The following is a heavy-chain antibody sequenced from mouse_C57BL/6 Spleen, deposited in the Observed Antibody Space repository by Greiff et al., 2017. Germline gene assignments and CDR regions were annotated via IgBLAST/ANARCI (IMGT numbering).Heavy chain of an antibody. D-gene: IGHD2-4*01. CDR3: AIDYDYDEGLYAMDY. CDR2: IHPSDSDT. Sequence: VKLQQPGAELVKPGASVKVSCKASGYTFTSYWMHWVKQRPGQGLEWIGRIHPSDSDTNYNQKFKGKATLTVDKSSSTAYMQLSSLTSEDSAVYYCAIDYDYDEGLYAMDYWGQGTSVTVSS. CDR1: GYTFTSYW. V-gene: IGHV1-74*01. J-gene: IGHJ4*01.